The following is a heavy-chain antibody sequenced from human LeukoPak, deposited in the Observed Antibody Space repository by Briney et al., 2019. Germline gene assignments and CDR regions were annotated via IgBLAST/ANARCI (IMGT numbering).Heavy chain of an antibody. CDR1: GGSFSSYC. V-gene: IGHV4-59*01. D-gene: IGHD5-12*01. J-gene: IGHJ4*02. Sequence: SEPLTLTCTVSGGSFSSYCWSWIRQPPGKGLEWIGYIFYSGSTNYNASLKSRVTISVETSKTQFSLKLSSVPAADTAVYYCARGGSYYFDYCGEGTQVTVSS. CDR3: ARGGSYYFDY. CDR2: IFYSGST.